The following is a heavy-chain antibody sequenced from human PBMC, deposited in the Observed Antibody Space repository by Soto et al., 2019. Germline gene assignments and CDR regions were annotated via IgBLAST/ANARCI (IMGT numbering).Heavy chain of an antibody. J-gene: IGHJ6*03. CDR3: AGDLGPLYMDV. CDR1: GITVSSHY. Sequence: EVQLVESGGGLVQPGGSLRLSCAASGITVSSHYISWVRQAPGKGLEWVSIIYAGGSTYYADSVKGRFTISRDSSKNTVYFQMNSLRAEDTAVYYWAGDLGPLYMDVWGKGTTVTVSS. CDR2: IYAGGST. V-gene: IGHV3-66*01. D-gene: IGHD7-27*01.